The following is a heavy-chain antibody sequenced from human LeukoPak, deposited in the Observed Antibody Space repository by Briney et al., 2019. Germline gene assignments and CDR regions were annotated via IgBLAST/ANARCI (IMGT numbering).Heavy chain of an antibody. CDR1: GGFISPYY. J-gene: IGHJ4*02. CDR2: IYFTGST. CDR3: ARHLPVAGDPYFDY. D-gene: IGHD6-19*01. Sequence: SETLSLTCTVSGGFISPYYWSWIRQPPGKALEWIGYIYFTGSTSYNPSLKSRLTISLHTSNNQFSLKLSSVTAADTAVYYCARHLPVAGDPYFDYWGQGALVTVSS. V-gene: IGHV4-59*08.